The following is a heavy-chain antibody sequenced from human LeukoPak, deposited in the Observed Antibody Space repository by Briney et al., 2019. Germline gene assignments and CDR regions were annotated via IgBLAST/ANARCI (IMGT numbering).Heavy chain of an antibody. V-gene: IGHV2-5*02. CDR1: GFSLSSSGVG. CDR3: AQIRCSGGSCYSAWVFDY. Sequence: SGPTLVNPTQTLTLTCTFSGFSLSSSGVGVGWIRQLPGKALEWLAFIYWDDDKRYSPSLKRRLTITKDTSKNQVVLTMTNMDPVDTATYYCAQIRCSGGSCYSAWVFDYWGQGTLVTVSS. CDR2: IYWDDDK. D-gene: IGHD2-15*01. J-gene: IGHJ4*02.